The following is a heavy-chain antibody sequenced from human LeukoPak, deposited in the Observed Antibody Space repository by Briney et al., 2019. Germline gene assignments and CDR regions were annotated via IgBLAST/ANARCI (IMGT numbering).Heavy chain of an antibody. CDR2: ISPKSGHA. CDR1: GYTFVTYG. V-gene: IGHV1-18*01. J-gene: IGHJ4*02. Sequence: ASVKVSCKTSGYTFVTYGISWVRQAPGQGLEWMGWISPKSGHANYAQKFRGRVTMTTDTATTTAYMELGGLRSDDTAAYYCARDRGVEGADTFDYWGQGTLVTVSS. CDR3: ARDRGVEGADTFDY. D-gene: IGHD1-26*01.